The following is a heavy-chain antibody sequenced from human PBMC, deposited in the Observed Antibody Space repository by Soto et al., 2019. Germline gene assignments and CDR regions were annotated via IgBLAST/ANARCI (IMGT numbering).Heavy chain of an antibody. J-gene: IGHJ4*02. V-gene: IGHV4-59*01. Sequence: SETLSLTCTVSGGPISSYYWSWIRQSPGKGLEWIGYIYYSGSTNYNPSLKSRVTISVDTSKNQFSLELSSVTAADTAVFYCARLGGYYQAFDSWGQGTPVTVSS. CDR2: IYYSGST. D-gene: IGHD3-22*01. CDR1: GGPISSYY. CDR3: ARLGGYYQAFDS.